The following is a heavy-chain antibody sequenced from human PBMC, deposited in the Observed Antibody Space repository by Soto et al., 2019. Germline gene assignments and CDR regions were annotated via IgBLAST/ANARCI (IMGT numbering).Heavy chain of an antibody. J-gene: IGHJ4*02. D-gene: IGHD5-12*01. CDR3: ARFRYGGYDFES. CDR2: INSDGTTT. V-gene: IGHV3-74*01. Sequence: EVQLVESGGGLVQPGGSLRLSCAASGFTFSSYWMHWVRQAPGKGLVWVSRINSDGTTTSYAASVKGLFTISRDNSKNTLYLQMTSLRAEDTAVYYCARFRYGGYDFESWGQGTLVTVSS. CDR1: GFTFSSYW.